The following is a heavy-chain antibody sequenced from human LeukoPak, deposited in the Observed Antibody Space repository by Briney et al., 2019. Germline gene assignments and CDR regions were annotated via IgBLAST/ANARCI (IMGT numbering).Heavy chain of an antibody. J-gene: IGHJ6*02. D-gene: IGHD3-10*01. CDR3: AKDLQYYGSGSYYKSVYYYYYGMDV. CDR1: GFTFSSYG. V-gene: IGHV3-30*18. CDR2: ISYDGSNK. Sequence: PGRSLRLSCAASGFTFSSYGMHWVRQAPGKGLEWVADISYDGSNKYYADSVKGRFTISRDNSKNTLYLQMNSLRAEDTAVYYCAKDLQYYGSGSYYKSVYYYYYGMDVWGQGTTVTVSS.